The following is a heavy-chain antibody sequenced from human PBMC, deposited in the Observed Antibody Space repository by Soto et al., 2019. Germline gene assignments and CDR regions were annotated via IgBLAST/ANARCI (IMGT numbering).Heavy chain of an antibody. V-gene: IGHV3-33*01. Sequence: GGSLRLSCAASKSIFAGYGMHWFRQTPGKGLEWVAVIRFDGTDEHYADSVKGRFTISRDNSKNMLYLQMNSLRVEDTALYYCAREGIGAKELRGLLAEWGQGT. D-gene: IGHD2-8*02. CDR2: IRFDGTDE. CDR1: KSIFAGYG. J-gene: IGHJ4*02. CDR3: AREGIGAKELRGLLAE.